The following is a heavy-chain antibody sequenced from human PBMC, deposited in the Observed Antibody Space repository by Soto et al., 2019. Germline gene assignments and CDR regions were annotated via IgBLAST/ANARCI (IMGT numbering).Heavy chain of an antibody. J-gene: IGHJ4*02. Sequence: QVQLVESGGGVVQPGRSLRLSCAASGFTFSTYGMHWVRQAPGKGLEWVAVIWFDGSIKYYADSVKGRFTVSRDNSKNTLYLQMNSLRAEDTAVYYCAREGYNYGFYTMYFFDYWGQGALVTVSS. CDR3: AREGYNYGFYTMYFFDY. CDR2: IWFDGSIK. D-gene: IGHD5-18*01. CDR1: GFTFSTYG. V-gene: IGHV3-33*01.